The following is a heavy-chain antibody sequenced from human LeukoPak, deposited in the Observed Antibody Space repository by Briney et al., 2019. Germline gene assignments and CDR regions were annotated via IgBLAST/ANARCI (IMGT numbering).Heavy chain of an antibody. J-gene: IGHJ3*02. CDR2: ISSSSSYI. D-gene: IGHD5-24*01. CDR1: GFTFSSYS. CDR3: AKCRDGYNLDAFDI. V-gene: IGHV3-21*01. Sequence: GSLRLSCAASGFTFSSYSMNWVRQAPGKGLEWVSSISSSSSYIYYADSVKGRFTISRDNAKNSLYLQMNSLRAEDTAVYYCAKCRDGYNLDAFDIWGQGTMVTVSS.